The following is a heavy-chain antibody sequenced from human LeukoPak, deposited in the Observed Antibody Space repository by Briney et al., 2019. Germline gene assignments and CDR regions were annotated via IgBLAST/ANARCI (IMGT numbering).Heavy chain of an antibody. V-gene: IGHV1-46*01. D-gene: IGHD5-18*01. CDR1: GYTFTSYY. CDR2: INPSGGST. J-gene: IGHJ4*02. Sequence: AASVKVSCKASGYTFTSYYMHWVRQAPGQGLEWMGIINPSGGSTSYAQKFQGRATMTRDTSTSTVYMELSSLRSEDTAVYYCARDGYSYDHIDYWGQGTLVTVSS. CDR3: ARDGYSYDHIDY.